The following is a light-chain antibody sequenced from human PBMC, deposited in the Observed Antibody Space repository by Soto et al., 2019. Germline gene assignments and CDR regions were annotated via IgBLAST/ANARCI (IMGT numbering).Light chain of an antibody. CDR2: DVS. CDR3: SSYTFSSTLV. V-gene: IGLV2-14*03. CDR1: SSDVGPYNY. Sequence: QSALTQPASVSGSPGKSITISCTGTSSDVGPYNYVSWYQQHPGKAPKLMIYDVSNRPSGISNRFSGSKSGNTASLTISGLQAEDEADYFCSSYTFSSTLVFGGGTKLTAL. J-gene: IGLJ2*01.